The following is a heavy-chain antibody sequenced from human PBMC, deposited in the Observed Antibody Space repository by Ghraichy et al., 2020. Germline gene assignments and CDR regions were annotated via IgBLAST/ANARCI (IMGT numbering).Heavy chain of an antibody. D-gene: IGHD6-6*01. CDR3: AREVLGSSSSSFDY. CDR2: INPNSGGT. V-gene: IGHV1-2*02. J-gene: IGHJ4*02. Sequence: ASVKVSCKASGYTFTGYYMHWVRQAPGQGLEWMGWINPNSGGTNYAQKFQGRVTMTRDTSISTAYMELSRLRSDDTAVYYCAREVLGSSSSSFDYWGQGTLVTVSS. CDR1: GYTFTGYY.